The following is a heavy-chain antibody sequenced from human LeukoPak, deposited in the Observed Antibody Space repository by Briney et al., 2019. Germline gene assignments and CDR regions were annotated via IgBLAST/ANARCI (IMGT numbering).Heavy chain of an antibody. CDR3: ARDWVVRGVHDYYYGMDV. D-gene: IGHD3-10*01. CDR1: GFTFSSYG. CDR2: ISYDGSNK. J-gene: IGHJ6*02. Sequence: PGRSLRLSCAASGFTFSSYGMHWVRQAPGEGLEWVAVISYDGSNKYYADSVKGRFTISRDNAKNSLYLQMNSLRAEDTAVYYCARDWVVRGVHDYYYGMDVWGQGTTVTVSS. V-gene: IGHV3-30*03.